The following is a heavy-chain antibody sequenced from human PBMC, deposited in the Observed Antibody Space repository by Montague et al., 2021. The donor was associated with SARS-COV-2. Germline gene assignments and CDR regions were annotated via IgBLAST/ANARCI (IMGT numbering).Heavy chain of an antibody. Sequence: SETLSLTCAVYGGSFSDYYWSWIRQPPGKGLEWIGEVSHRGTSNYNPSLKSRVSISVDTSKNQLSLYLSSVTAADTAVYYCARGRQHFNMIVVVMTGGEYYFDYWGQGTLVTVSS. D-gene: IGHD3-22*01. CDR1: GGSFSDYY. CDR3: ARGRQHFNMIVVVMTGGEYYFDY. V-gene: IGHV4-34*01. J-gene: IGHJ4*02. CDR2: VSHRGTS.